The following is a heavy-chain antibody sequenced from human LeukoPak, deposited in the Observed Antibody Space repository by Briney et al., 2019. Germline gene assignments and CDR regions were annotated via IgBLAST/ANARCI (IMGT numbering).Heavy chain of an antibody. CDR1: GFTFSSYA. V-gene: IGHV3-23*01. CDR2: ISGSGGST. J-gene: IGHJ4*02. Sequence: GGSLRLSCAASGFTFSSYAMSWVRQAPGKGLEWVSAISGSGGSTYYADSVKGRFTISRDNSKNTLYLQMNSLRAEDTAVYYCAKDKPRSKIAVVGTFDYWGQGTLVTVSS. CDR3: AKDKPRSKIAVVGTFDY. D-gene: IGHD6-19*01.